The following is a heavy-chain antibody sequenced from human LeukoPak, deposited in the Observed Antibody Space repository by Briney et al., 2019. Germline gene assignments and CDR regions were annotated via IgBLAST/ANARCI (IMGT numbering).Heavy chain of an antibody. CDR1: GFTFSSYA. J-gene: IGHJ4*02. Sequence: GGSLRLSCAASGFTFSSYAMSWVRQAPGKGPEWVSAISGSGGSTYYADSVKGRFTISRDNSKNTLYLQMNSLRAEDTAIYYCAKGLLRGNDYRGQGTLVTVSS. CDR2: ISGSGGST. CDR3: AKGLLRGNDY. D-gene: IGHD4-23*01. V-gene: IGHV3-23*01.